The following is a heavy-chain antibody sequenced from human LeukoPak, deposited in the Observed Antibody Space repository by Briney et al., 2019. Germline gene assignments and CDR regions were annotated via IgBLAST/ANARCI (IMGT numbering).Heavy chain of an antibody. V-gene: IGHV1-2*02. CDR3: ARSYYATLYYFDY. CDR1: GYTFTGYY. Sequence: ASVKLSCKASGYTFTGYYMHWVRQAPGQGLEWMGWIDPNSGGTNYAQKFQGRVTMTRDTSISTAYMELSRLRSDDTAVYYCARSYYATLYYFDYWGQGTLVTVSS. CDR2: IDPNSGGT. J-gene: IGHJ4*02. D-gene: IGHD3-10*01.